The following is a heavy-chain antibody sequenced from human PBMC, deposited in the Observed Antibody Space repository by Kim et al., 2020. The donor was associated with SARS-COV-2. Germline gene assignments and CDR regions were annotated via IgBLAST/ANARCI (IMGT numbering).Heavy chain of an antibody. CDR3: AREMFRGIAPDL. CDR2: IDPSSTRI. CDR1: VFAFSSYD. J-gene: IGHJ4*02. D-gene: IGHD3-10*01. V-gene: IGHV3-21*01. Sequence: GGSLRLSCAASVFAFSSYDMSWVRQAPGKWLEWVSSIDPSSTRIYYSDSVTGRFTISRDNAKNSLILQMSSLRPEDTGVYYCAREMFRGIAPDLWGQGTL.